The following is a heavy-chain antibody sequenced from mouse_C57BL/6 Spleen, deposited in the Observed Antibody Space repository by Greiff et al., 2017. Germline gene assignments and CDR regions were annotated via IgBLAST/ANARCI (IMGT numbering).Heavy chain of an antibody. V-gene: IGHV1-18*01. Sequence: VQLQQSGPELVKPGASVKIPCKASGYTFTNYNMDWVKQSHGKSLEWIGDINPNNGGTIYNQKFKGKATLTVDKSSSTAYMELRSLTSEDTAVYYCARRWDGGFAYWGQGTLVTVSA. J-gene: IGHJ3*01. CDR3: ARRWDGGFAY. D-gene: IGHD4-1*01. CDR2: INPNNGGT. CDR1: GYTFTNYN.